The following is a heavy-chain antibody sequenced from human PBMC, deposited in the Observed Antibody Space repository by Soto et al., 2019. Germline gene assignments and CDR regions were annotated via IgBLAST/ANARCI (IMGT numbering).Heavy chain of an antibody. D-gene: IGHD2-2*01. CDR1: GGSISSYY. CDR3: ARDRTNCSSTSCHDAFDI. V-gene: IGHV4-59*01. Sequence: QVQLQESGPGLAKPSETLSLTCTVSGGSISSYYWSWIRQPPGKGLEWIGYIYYSGSTNYNPSLKSRVTISVDTSKNQFSLKLSSVTAADTAVYYCARDRTNCSSTSCHDAFDIWGQGTMVTVSS. CDR2: IYYSGST. J-gene: IGHJ3*02.